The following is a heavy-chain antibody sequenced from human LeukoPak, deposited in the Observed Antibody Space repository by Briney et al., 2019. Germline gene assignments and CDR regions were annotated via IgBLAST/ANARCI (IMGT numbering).Heavy chain of an antibody. V-gene: IGHV4-39*01. J-gene: IGHJ3*01. CDR3: VGHRNAFDV. CDR1: GASVVKTSYY. CDR2: FYYSFSADT. Sequence: PSETLSLTCTVSGASVVKTSYYWGYVRQAPGKGLEWIGSFYYSFSADTYCSPSLKGRLSISVDKSKNQFSLKLSSVTDADTAVYYCVGHRNAFDVWGQGTVVTVSS.